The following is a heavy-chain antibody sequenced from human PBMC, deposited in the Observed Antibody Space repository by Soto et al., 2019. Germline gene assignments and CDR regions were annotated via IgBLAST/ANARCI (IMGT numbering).Heavy chain of an antibody. CDR2: MNPNSGNT. CDR1: GYTFTSYD. J-gene: IGHJ6*02. V-gene: IGHV1-8*01. D-gene: IGHD3-3*01. CDR3: AGGRAYYDFWSGYYRDYYGMDV. Sequence: ASVKVSCKASGYTFTSYDINWVRQATGQGLEWMGWMNPNSGNTGYAQKFQGRVTMTRNTSISTAYMELSSLRSEDTAVYYCAGGRAYYDFWSGYYRDYYGMDVWGQRTTVTVSS.